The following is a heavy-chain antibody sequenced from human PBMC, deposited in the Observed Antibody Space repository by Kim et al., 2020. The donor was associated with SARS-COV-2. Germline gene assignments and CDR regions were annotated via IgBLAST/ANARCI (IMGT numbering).Heavy chain of an antibody. D-gene: IGHD3-16*01. J-gene: IGHJ6*02. V-gene: IGHV1-24*01. CDR3: ATEPFLGGYGMDV. Sequence: YAQKFQGRVTMTEDTSTDTAYMELSSLRSEDTAVYYCATEPFLGGYGMDVWGQGTTVTVSS.